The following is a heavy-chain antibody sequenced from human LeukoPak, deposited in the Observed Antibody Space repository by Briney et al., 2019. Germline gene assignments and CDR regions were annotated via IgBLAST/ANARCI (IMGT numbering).Heavy chain of an antibody. V-gene: IGHV4-39*07. Sequence: SETLSLTCTVSGGSIGSSSYYWGWIRQPPGKGLEWIGSIYYSGSTYYNPSLKSRVTISVDTSKNQFSLKLSSVTAADTAVYYCARDFDGDHDQDAFDMWGQGTLVTVSS. CDR2: IYYSGST. CDR3: ARDFDGDHDQDAFDM. CDR1: GGSIGSSSYY. J-gene: IGHJ3*02. D-gene: IGHD4-17*01.